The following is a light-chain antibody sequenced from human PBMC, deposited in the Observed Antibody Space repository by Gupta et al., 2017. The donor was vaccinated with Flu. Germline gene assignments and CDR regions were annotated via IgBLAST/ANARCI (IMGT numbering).Light chain of an antibody. CDR2: QDS. J-gene: IGLJ1*01. V-gene: IGLV3-1*01. CDR3: QAWDSSTASFV. Sequence: GDEWVDKVVCWYHQRPGQSPVLAIYQDSKRPSGIPERVSGSNSGNTATLTISGTQAMDEADYYCQAWDSSTASFVFGPGTKVTVL. CDR1: EWVDKV.